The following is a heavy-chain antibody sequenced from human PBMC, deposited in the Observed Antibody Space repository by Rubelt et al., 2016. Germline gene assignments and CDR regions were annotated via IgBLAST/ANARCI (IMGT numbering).Heavy chain of an antibody. Sequence: QVQLQQWGAGLLKPSETLSLTCAVYGGSFSGYYWSWIRQPPGKGLEWIGSIYYSGSTYYNPSLKSRVTISVDTSKNQFSLKLSSVTAADTAVYYCARQEYYYDSSGYYYWGQGTLVTVSS. CDR2: IYYSGST. V-gene: IGHV4-34*01. CDR3: ARQEYYYDSSGYYY. CDR1: GGSFSGYY. D-gene: IGHD3-22*01. J-gene: IGHJ4*02.